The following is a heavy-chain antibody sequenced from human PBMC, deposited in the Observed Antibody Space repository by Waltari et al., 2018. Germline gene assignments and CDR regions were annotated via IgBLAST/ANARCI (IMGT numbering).Heavy chain of an antibody. Sequence: QMQLQESGPGLVKPSETLSLTCTVSGASLGRYYGTWSRQPAGTPLAWIGRIYTSGATNYNPSLDSRVTISVDESKNQFSLRLTSVTAADTAVYYCAKDEMLLRNFDVWGQGILVTVSS. CDR1: GASLGRYY. V-gene: IGHV4-4*07. CDR3: AKDEMLLRNFDV. CDR2: IYTSGAT. D-gene: IGHD3-9*01. J-gene: IGHJ4*02.